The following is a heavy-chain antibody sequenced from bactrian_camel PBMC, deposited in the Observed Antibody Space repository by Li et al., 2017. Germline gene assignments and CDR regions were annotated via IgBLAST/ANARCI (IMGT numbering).Heavy chain of an antibody. CDR1: GYMHIPYC. V-gene: IGHV3S53*01. D-gene: IGHD5*01. Sequence: HVQLVESGGGSKQAGDSLRLSCTDSGYMHIPYCVGWYRQSPGKEREGLAFIDNDGGTTYVDSVKGRFTISKEHRKNTFFLQMNSLNPEDTATYYCAEEPNTYVCTGRREFTYWGQGTQVTVS. J-gene: IGHJ4*01. CDR2: IDNDGGT. CDR3: AEEPNTYVCTGRREFTY.